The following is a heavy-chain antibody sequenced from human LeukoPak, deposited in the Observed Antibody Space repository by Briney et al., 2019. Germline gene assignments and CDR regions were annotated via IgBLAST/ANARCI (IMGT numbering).Heavy chain of an antibody. D-gene: IGHD6-13*01. V-gene: IGHV1-69*01. CDR2: ISPIVGTA. CDR1: GGTFSSYA. Sequence: VASVKVSCKASGGTFSSYAISWVRQAPGQGLEWMGGISPIVGTANYAQKFEGRVTITADESTSTAYMELSSLRSEDTAVYYCASSEFDRYRSSWYCFDYWGQGTLVTVSS. J-gene: IGHJ4*02. CDR3: ASSEFDRYRSSWYCFDY.